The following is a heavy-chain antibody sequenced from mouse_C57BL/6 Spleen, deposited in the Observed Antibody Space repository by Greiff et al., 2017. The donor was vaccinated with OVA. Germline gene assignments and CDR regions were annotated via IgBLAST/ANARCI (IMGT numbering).Heavy chain of an antibody. CDR3: ARWSNYGYYFDY. D-gene: IGHD2-5*01. CDR1: GYTFTDYY. J-gene: IGHJ2*01. Sequence: QVQLQQSGAELVRPGASVKLSCKASGYTFTDYYINWVKQRPGQGLEWIARIYPGSGNTYYNEKFKGKATLTAEKSSSTAYMQRSSLTSEDAAVYVCARWSNYGYYFDYWGQGTTLTVSS. CDR2: IYPGSGNT. V-gene: IGHV1-76*01.